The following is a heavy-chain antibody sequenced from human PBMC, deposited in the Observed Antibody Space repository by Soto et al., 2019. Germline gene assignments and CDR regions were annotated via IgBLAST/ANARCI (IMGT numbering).Heavy chain of an antibody. Sequence: QVQLQESGPGLVKPSQTLSLTCTVSGGSISSGGYYWSWIRQHPGKGLEWIGYIYYSGSTYYNPSLRSRVTISVDTSKNQFSLKLSSVTAADTAVYYCARAFVRRPRLSSANWFDPWGQGTLVTVSS. J-gene: IGHJ5*02. CDR1: GGSISSGGYY. CDR3: ARAFVRRPRLSSANWFDP. D-gene: IGHD2-8*01. V-gene: IGHV4-31*03. CDR2: IYYSGST.